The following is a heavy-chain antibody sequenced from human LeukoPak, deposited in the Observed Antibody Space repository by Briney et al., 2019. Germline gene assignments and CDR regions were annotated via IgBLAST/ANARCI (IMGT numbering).Heavy chain of an antibody. CDR1: GGSISTYY. CDR3: ARHDAGIAARPFDN. CDR2: IHASGPT. J-gene: IGHJ4*02. Sequence: SETLSLTCTVSGGSISTYYWSWIRRPPGKGLEWIVYIHASGPTNYNPSLKSRITISVDTSKNQFSLKLSSVTAADTAVYYCARHDAGIAARPFDNWGQGTLVTVSS. V-gene: IGHV4-4*09. D-gene: IGHD6-6*01.